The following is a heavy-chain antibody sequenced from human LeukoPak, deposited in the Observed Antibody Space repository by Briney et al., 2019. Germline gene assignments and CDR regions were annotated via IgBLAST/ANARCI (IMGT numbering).Heavy chain of an antibody. J-gene: IGHJ2*01. V-gene: IGHV4-59*01. CDR1: GGSISSYY. Sequence: PSETLSLTCTVSGGSISSYYWSWIRQPPGKGLEWIGYIYYSGSTNYNPSLKSRVTISVDTSKNQFSLKLSSVTAADTAVYYCARSGTGVGNWYFDLWGRGTLVTVSS. D-gene: IGHD3/OR15-3a*01. CDR3: ARSGTGVGNWYFDL. CDR2: IYYSGST.